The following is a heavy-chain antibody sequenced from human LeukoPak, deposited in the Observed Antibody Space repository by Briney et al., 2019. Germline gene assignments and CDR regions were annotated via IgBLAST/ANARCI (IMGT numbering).Heavy chain of an antibody. CDR1: GFTFSSSW. Sequence: PGGSLRLSCAASGFTFSSSWMHWVRQAPGKGLEWVSAISGSGGSTYCADSVKGRFTTSRDNSKNTLYLQMNSLRAEDTAVYYCAKDSASYCSSTSCYPVYYYYGMDVWGQGTTVTVSS. CDR2: ISGSGGST. CDR3: AKDSASYCSSTSCYPVYYYYGMDV. J-gene: IGHJ6*02. V-gene: IGHV3-23*01. D-gene: IGHD2-2*01.